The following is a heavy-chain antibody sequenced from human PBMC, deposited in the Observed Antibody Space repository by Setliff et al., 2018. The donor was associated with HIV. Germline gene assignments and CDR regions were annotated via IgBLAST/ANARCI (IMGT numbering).Heavy chain of an antibody. J-gene: IGHJ4*02. Sequence: GESLKISCAASGFTFSNYKMIWVRQAPGKGLEWVSSISSSSSYIYYADSVKGRFTISRDNAKNSLYLQMNSLRAEDTAVYYCASIELAAMVPVDYWGQGTQVTVSS. CDR1: GFTFSNYK. V-gene: IGHV3-21*01. CDR2: ISSSSSYI. D-gene: IGHD5-18*01. CDR3: ASIELAAMVPVDY.